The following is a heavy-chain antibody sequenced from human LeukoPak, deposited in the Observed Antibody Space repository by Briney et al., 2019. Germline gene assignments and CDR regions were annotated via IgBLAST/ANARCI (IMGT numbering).Heavy chain of an antibody. CDR3: ARHVRIFAALRSPFDP. CDR1: GYSISSGYY. D-gene: IGHD3-10*02. CDR2: IYHSGST. V-gene: IGHV4-38-2*01. J-gene: IGHJ5*02. Sequence: SETLSRTCAVSGYSISSGYYWGWIRQPPGKGLEWIGSIYHSGSTYYNPSLKSRVTISVDTSTNQFSLKLSSVTAADTAVYYCARHVRIFAALRSPFDPWGQGTLVTVSS.